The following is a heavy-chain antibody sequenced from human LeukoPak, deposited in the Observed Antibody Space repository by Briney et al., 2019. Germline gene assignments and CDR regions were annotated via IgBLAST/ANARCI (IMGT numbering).Heavy chain of an antibody. CDR3: AELGITMIGGV. CDR1: GFTFSTYE. J-gene: IGHJ6*04. Sequence: GGSLRLSCAASGFTFSTYEMNWVRQAPGKGLEWVSYISSSGSTIYYADSVKGRFTISRDNAKNSLYLQMNSLRAEDTAVYYCAELGITMIGGVWGKGTTVTISS. V-gene: IGHV3-48*03. D-gene: IGHD3-10*02. CDR2: ISSSGSTI.